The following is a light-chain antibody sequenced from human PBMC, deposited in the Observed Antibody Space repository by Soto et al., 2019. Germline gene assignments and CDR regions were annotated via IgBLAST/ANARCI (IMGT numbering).Light chain of an antibody. J-gene: IGLJ3*02. CDR3: CSYAGSYIWM. Sequence: QSALTQPASVSGSPGQPITISCTGTSSDVGSYEVVSWYQHHPGTAPKVIIFEDTKRPSGVSERFSGSKSGNTASLTISGLHAEDEADYYCCSYAGSYIWMFGGGTKLTVL. CDR2: EDT. V-gene: IGLV2-23*01. CDR1: SSDVGSYEV.